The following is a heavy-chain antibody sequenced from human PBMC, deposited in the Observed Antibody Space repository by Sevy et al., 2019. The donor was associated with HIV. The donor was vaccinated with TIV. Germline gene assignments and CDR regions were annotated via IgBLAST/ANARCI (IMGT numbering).Heavy chain of an antibody. D-gene: IGHD5-12*01. CDR3: TRALATADTPEYYFDY. V-gene: IGHV3-49*03. CDR2: IRRNSHEPYGGTT. CDR1: GFTFCDYA. J-gene: IGHJ4*02. Sequence: GGSLRLSCTSSGFTFCDYAMSWFRQAPGKGLEWVAFIRRNSHEPYGGTTEYAASVKGRFTISRDDSKSIAYLQMNSLKTEDTAVYYCTRALATADTPEYYFDYWGQGILVTVSS.